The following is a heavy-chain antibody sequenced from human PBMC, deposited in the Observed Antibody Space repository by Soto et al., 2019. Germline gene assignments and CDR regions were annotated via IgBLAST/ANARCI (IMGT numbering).Heavy chain of an antibody. J-gene: IGHJ4*02. CDR2: ISYDGSNK. D-gene: IGHD1-26*01. CDR3: ARDPDPYSRGLLDY. V-gene: IGHV3-30-3*01. CDR1: GFTFRSYA. Sequence: GGSLRLSCAASGFTFRSYAMHWVRQAPGKGLEWVAVISYDGSNKYYADSVKGRFTISRDNSKNTLFLQMNSLRAEDTAVYYCARDPDPYSRGLLDYWGQGTLVPVS.